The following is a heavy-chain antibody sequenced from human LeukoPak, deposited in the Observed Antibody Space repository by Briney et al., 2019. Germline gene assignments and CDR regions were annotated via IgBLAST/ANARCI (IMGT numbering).Heavy chain of an antibody. V-gene: IGHV3-21*01. CDR2: ISSSSSYI. D-gene: IGHD5-12*01. J-gene: IGHJ4*02. CDR3: ARDSLRYSGYDSLDY. CDR1: GFTFSSYS. Sequence: GGSLRLSCAASGFTFSSYSMNWVRQAPGKGLEWVSSISSSSSYIYYADLVKGRFTISRDNAKNSLYLQMNSLRAEDTAVYYCARDSLRYSGYDSLDYWGQRTLVTVSS.